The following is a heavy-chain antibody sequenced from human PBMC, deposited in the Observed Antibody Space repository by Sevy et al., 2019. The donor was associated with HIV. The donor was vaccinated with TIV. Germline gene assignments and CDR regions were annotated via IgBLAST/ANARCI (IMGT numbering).Heavy chain of an antibody. D-gene: IGHD3-22*01. CDR3: ASDKGNYYPDAFDI. J-gene: IGHJ3*02. CDR1: GFTFSSYW. CDR2: IKQGGSEN. Sequence: GGSRLSCAAAGFTFSSYWMSWVRQAPGEGLEWVANIKQGGSENYYVDSVKGRFTISRDNAKNSLYLQMNSLRAEDTAVYYCASDKGNYYPDAFDIWGQGTMVTVSS. V-gene: IGHV3-7*01.